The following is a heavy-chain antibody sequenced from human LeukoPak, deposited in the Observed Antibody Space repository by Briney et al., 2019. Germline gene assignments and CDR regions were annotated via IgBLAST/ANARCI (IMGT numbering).Heavy chain of an antibody. D-gene: IGHD6-13*01. CDR2: IYYSGRT. CDR1: GVSISSSSYY. Sequence: SETLSLTCTVSGVSISSSSYYWGWIRQPQGKGLAWIGNIYYSGRTNYNPSLKSRVTISVDTSKNQFSLKLSSVTAADTAVYYCARVRQQLVKYYYYYYMDVWGKGTTVTVSS. V-gene: IGHV4-39*07. J-gene: IGHJ6*03. CDR3: ARVRQQLVKYYYYYYMDV.